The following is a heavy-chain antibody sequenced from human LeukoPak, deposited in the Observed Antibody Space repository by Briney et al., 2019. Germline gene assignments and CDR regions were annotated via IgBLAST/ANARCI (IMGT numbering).Heavy chain of an antibody. Sequence: SETLSLTCAVYGGSFSGYYWSWIRQPPGKGLEWIGEINHSGSTNYNPSLKSRVTISVDTSKNHFSLKLSSVTAADTAVYYCARLVSSSWRYNWFDPWGQGTLVTVSS. J-gene: IGHJ5*02. CDR1: GGSFSGYY. CDR3: ARLVSSSWRYNWFDP. CDR2: INHSGST. V-gene: IGHV4-34*01. D-gene: IGHD6-13*01.